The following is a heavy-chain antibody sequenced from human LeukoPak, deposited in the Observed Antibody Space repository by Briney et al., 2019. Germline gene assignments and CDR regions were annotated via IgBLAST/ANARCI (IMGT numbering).Heavy chain of an antibody. Sequence: GGSLRLSCAASGFTFSSYGMHWVRQAPGKGLEWVAVISHDGSNKHYADSVKGRFTFSRDNSKNTLYLQMNSLRPEDTAVYFCAKGHNYELDYWGQGTQVTVSS. V-gene: IGHV3-30*18. D-gene: IGHD3-22*01. J-gene: IGHJ4*02. CDR1: GFTFSSYG. CDR3: AKGHNYELDY. CDR2: ISHDGSNK.